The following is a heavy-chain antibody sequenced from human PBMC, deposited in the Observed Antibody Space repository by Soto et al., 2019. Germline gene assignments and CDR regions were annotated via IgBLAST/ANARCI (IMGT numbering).Heavy chain of an antibody. CDR1: GFTFSSYG. Sequence: GGSLRLSCAASGFTFSSYGMHWVRQAPGKGLEWVAVIWYDGSNKYYADSVKGRFTMTRDTSTSTAYMELRSLRSDDTAVYYCARDRPNDFWSGYWPYYYYGMDVWGQGTTVTVS. V-gene: IGHV3-33*01. CDR2: IWYDGSNK. D-gene: IGHD3-3*01. J-gene: IGHJ6*02. CDR3: ARDRPNDFWSGYWPYYYYGMDV.